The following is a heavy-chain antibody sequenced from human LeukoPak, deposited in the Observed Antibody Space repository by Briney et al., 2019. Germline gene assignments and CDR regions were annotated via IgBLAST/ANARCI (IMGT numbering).Heavy chain of an antibody. CDR3: ARDYRGLRYFDWPIPFDY. J-gene: IGHJ4*02. CDR1: GGSISRYY. CDR2: IYYSGST. Sequence: SETLSLTCTVSGGSISRYYWSWIRQPPGKGLEWIGYIYYSGSTNYNPSLKSRVTISVDTSKNQFSLKLSSVTAADTAVYYCARDYRGLRYFDWPIPFDYWGQGTLVTVSS. V-gene: IGHV4-59*01. D-gene: IGHD3-9*01.